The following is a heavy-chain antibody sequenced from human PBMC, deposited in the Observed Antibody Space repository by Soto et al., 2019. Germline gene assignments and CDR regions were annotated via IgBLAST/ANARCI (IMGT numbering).Heavy chain of an antibody. CDR1: GYTFTDYW. J-gene: IGHJ4*02. CDR3: ARLRAAAENWYFDY. CDR2: IYPGDSDT. Sequence: PEESLKISCQISGYTFTDYWIAWVRQMPGKGLGWMGIIYPGDSDTRYSPSFQGQVTISADKSFNTAYLQWSSLKASDTAIYYCARLRAAAENWYFDYWGQGTLVTVSS. D-gene: IGHD6-13*01. V-gene: IGHV5-51*01.